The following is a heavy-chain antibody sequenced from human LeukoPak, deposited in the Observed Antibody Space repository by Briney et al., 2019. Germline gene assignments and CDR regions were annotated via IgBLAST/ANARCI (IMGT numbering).Heavy chain of an antibody. V-gene: IGHV3-21*01. Sequence: PGGSLRLSCAASGFTFSSYSMNWVRQAPGKGLEWVSSISSSSSYIYYADSVKGRFTISRDNAKNSLYLQMNSLRAEDTAVYYCARDQSSSWYSDAFDIWGQGTMVTVSS. J-gene: IGHJ3*02. CDR1: GFTFSSYS. D-gene: IGHD6-13*01. CDR2: ISSSSSYI. CDR3: ARDQSSSWYSDAFDI.